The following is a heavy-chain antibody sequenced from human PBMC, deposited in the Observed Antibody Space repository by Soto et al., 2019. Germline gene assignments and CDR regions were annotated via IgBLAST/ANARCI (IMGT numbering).Heavy chain of an antibody. CDR2: INHSGST. CDR3: ARGWGRIFDY. CDR1: GGSFSGYY. V-gene: IGHV4-34*01. Sequence: QVQLQQWGAGLLKPSETLSLTCAVYGGSFSGYYWNWIRQPPGKGLEWIGEINHSGSTNYNPSLKSRVTLAVDTSNYQSSLKQSSVTASCRAVYYCARGWGRIFDYWGQGTLVTVSS. J-gene: IGHJ4*02. D-gene: IGHD7-27*01.